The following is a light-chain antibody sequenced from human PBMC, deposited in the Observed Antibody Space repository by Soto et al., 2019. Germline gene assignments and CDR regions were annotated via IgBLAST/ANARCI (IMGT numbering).Light chain of an antibody. CDR1: QTVSRSA. Sequence: EIVLTQSPGTLSLSPGERATLSCRASQTVSRSALAWYQHKPGQAPRLLIYGASNRATGIPDRFSGSGSGTDFTLTISRLEPEDFEVYYCQQYGNSPFTFGGGTKVEIK. J-gene: IGKJ4*01. CDR2: GAS. CDR3: QQYGNSPFT. V-gene: IGKV3-20*01.